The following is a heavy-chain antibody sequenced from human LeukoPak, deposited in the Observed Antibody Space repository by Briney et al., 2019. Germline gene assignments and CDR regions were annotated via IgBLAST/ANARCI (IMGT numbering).Heavy chain of an antibody. J-gene: IGHJ4*02. CDR1: GYTFTSYG. CDR2: ISAYNGNT. Sequence: ASVKVSCKASGYTFTSYGISWVRQAPGQGLEWMGWISAYNGNTNYAQELQGRVTMTTDTSTSTAYMELRSLRSDDTAVYYCARDLFYDYVWGSYRYFDYWGQGTLVTVSS. CDR3: ARDLFYDYVWGSYRYFDY. V-gene: IGHV1-18*01. D-gene: IGHD3-16*02.